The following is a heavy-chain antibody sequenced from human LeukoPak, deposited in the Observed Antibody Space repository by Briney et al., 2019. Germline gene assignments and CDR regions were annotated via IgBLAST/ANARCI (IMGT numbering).Heavy chain of an antibody. Sequence: GGSLRLSCAASGFTFSSYSMNWFRQAPGKGLEWVSSISSSSSYIYYADSVKGRFTISRDNAKNSLYLQMNSLRAEDTAVYYCARIVPSYLYYYYYYYMDVWGKGTTVTVSS. D-gene: IGHD2-2*01. CDR2: ISSSSSYI. CDR3: ARIVPSYLYYYYYYYMDV. J-gene: IGHJ6*03. CDR1: GFTFSSYS. V-gene: IGHV3-21*01.